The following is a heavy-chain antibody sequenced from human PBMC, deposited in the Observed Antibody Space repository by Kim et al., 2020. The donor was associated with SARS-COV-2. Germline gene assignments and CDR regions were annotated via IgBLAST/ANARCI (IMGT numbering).Heavy chain of an antibody. D-gene: IGHD2-15*01. CDR3: ARQGSWHDY. Sequence: SETLSLTCTVSGGSINNYYWSWIRQPPGKGLEWIGYIYYTGTTRYYPSLRSRVTISVDTSKNQFSLRLSSVTAADTAVYCCARQGSWHDYWGQGTLVTVSS. J-gene: IGHJ4*02. V-gene: IGHV4-59*08. CDR1: GGSINNYY. CDR2: IYYTGTT.